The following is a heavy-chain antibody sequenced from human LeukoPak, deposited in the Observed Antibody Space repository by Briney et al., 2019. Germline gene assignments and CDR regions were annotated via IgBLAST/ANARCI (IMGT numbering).Heavy chain of an antibody. V-gene: IGHV5-51*01. J-gene: IGHJ2*01. CDR1: GSTFTTYW. D-gene: IGHD3-10*01. Sequence: GASLQISCQASGSTFTTYWIGWVRQLPGKGLECMGIIYPDDSDTTYSPSFQGKVTISADKSFRTAYLQWSSLKASDTAIYYCARLGGDTYYFGSASYPSWYFDLWGRGTLVTVSS. CDR3: ARLGGDTYYFGSASYPSWYFDL. CDR2: IYPDDSDT.